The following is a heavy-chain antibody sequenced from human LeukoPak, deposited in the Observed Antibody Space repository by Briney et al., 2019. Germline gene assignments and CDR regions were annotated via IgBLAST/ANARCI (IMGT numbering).Heavy chain of an antibody. J-gene: IGHJ4*02. CDR3: ARPLGSQGSYPLYNY. CDR1: GYTFTGYY. D-gene: IGHD3-16*01. Sequence: ASVKVSCKASGYTFTGYYMHRVRQAPGQGLEWMGWINPNSGGTNYAQKFQGRVTMTRDTSISTAYMELSRLRSDDTAVYYCARPLGSQGSYPLYNYWGQGTLVTVSS. V-gene: IGHV1-2*02. CDR2: INPNSGGT.